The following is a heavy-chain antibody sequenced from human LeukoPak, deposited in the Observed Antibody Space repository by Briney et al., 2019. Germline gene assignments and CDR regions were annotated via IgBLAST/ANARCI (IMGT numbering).Heavy chain of an antibody. CDR2: IWYDGNNK. CDR1: GFTFSSYG. Sequence: GGSLRLSCAASGFTFSSYGMHWVRQAPGKGLEWVAVIWYDGNNKYYADSVKGRFTISRDNSKNTLYLQMNSLRAEDTAVYYCAKEELSDAFDIRGQGTMVTVSS. CDR3: AKEELSDAFDI. V-gene: IGHV3-33*06. J-gene: IGHJ3*02. D-gene: IGHD3-16*02.